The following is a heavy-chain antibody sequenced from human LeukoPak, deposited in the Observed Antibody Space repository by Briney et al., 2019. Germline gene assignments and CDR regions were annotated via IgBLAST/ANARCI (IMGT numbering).Heavy chain of an antibody. CDR3: ARSGEMATIMGD. CDR2: IYSGGST. Sequence: PGGSLRLSCAASGFTFSSYWMHWVRQAPGKGLEWVSVIYSGGSTYYADSVKGRFTISRDNSKNTLYLQMNSLRAEDTAVYYCARSGEMATIMGDWGQGTLVTVSS. J-gene: IGHJ4*02. V-gene: IGHV3-53*01. D-gene: IGHD5-24*01. CDR1: GFTFSSYW.